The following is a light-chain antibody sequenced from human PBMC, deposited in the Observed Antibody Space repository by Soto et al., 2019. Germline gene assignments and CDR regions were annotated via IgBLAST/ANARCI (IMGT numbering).Light chain of an antibody. Sequence: QSALTRPASVSGAPGQAITISCTGTSSDVGGYNYVSWYQVHPDKAPKLMIYEVTNRPSGVSNRFSGSKSGNTASLTISGLQAEDEAQYFCSSYVTDTTPYVFGTGTKVTI. CDR3: SSYVTDTTPYV. CDR1: SSDVGGYNY. V-gene: IGLV2-14*01. CDR2: EVT. J-gene: IGLJ1*01.